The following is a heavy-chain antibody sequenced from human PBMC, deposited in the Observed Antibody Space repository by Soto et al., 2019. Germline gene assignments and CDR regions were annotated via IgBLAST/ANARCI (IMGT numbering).Heavy chain of an antibody. CDR3: ARDGYSNYVASSHWLDP. V-gene: IGHV1-18*01. CDR2: ISAYNGYT. J-gene: IGHJ5*02. Sequence: GASVKVSCKASGYTFSSYGISWVRQAPGQGLEWMGWISAYNGYTDYAHKLQGRVTMTTDTSTSTAYMELRSLRSDDTAVYYCARDGYSNYVASSHWLDPWGQGTLVTVSS. D-gene: IGHD4-4*01. CDR1: GYTFSSYG.